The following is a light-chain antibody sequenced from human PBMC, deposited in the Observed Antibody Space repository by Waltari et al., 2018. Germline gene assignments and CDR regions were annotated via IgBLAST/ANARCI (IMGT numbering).Light chain of an antibody. CDR1: QSIPSW. J-gene: IGKJ3*01. CDR3: QHYDSYSAT. V-gene: IGKV1-5*03. Sequence: DIQMTQSPSTLSASVGDRVTITCRASQSIPSWLAWYQQKPGKAPKLLSYKASILESGVPSRFSGGGSETEFTLTISSLQPDDFATYYCQHYDSYSATFGRGTKIEIK. CDR2: KAS.